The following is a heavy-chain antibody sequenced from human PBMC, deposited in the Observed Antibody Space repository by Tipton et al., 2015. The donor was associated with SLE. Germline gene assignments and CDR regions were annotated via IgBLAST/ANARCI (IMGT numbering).Heavy chain of an antibody. CDR1: GGPISSGGYY. CDR2: ISDSGIT. V-gene: IGHV4-61*08. J-gene: IGHJ6*03. Sequence: TLSLTCTVSGGPISSGGYYWSWIRQHPGKGLEWIGYISDSGITNYNPSLKSRVAISIDTSKNQFSLNLSSVTAADTALYYCARVLGSRYCTNGVCTSPYYFYYYMDVWGRGTSVTVSS. D-gene: IGHD2-8*01. CDR3: ARVLGSRYCTNGVCTSPYYFYYYMDV.